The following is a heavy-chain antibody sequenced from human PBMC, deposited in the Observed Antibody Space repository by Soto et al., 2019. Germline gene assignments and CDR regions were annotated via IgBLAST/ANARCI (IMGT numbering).Heavy chain of an antibody. CDR3: ARDREDIVLMVYAIGWFDP. J-gene: IGHJ5*02. CDR1: GYTFTSYG. D-gene: IGHD2-8*01. Sequence: GGSVKVSCKASGYTFTSYGISWVRQAPGQGLEWMGWISAYNGNTNYAQKLQGRVTMTTDTSTSTAYMELRSLRSDDPAVYYCARDREDIVLMVYAIGWFDPWGQGTLVTVSS. CDR2: ISAYNGNT. V-gene: IGHV1-18*01.